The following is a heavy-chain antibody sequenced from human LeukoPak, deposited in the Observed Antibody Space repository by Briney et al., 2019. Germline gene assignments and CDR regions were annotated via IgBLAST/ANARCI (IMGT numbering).Heavy chain of an antibody. D-gene: IGHD6-6*01. V-gene: IGHV3-7*01. J-gene: IGHJ4*02. CDR3: AKTARVPHY. Sequence: GGSLRLSCVASGFRFIDYWMTWVRQAPGRGLEWVANINQNGSEIYYLDPVKGRFTISRDNAKNSLYLQMNSLRAEDTAVYYCAKTARVPHYWGQGTQVTVSS. CDR2: INQNGSEI. CDR1: GFRFIDYW.